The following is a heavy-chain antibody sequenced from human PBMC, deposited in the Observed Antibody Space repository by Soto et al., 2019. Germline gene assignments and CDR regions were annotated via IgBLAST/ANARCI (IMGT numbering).Heavy chain of an antibody. D-gene: IGHD5-18*01. V-gene: IGHV3-30*18. J-gene: IGHJ6*02. Sequence: GGSLRLSCAASGFTFSSYGIHWVRQAPGKGLEWVAVISFDGSNKYYADSVKGRFTISRDNSQNTLYLQMNSLRTEDTAVFYCAKEGRRGYRYGYYDIEVWGQGTPVTVSS. CDR3: AKEGRRGYRYGYYDIEV. CDR1: GFTFSSYG. CDR2: ISFDGSNK.